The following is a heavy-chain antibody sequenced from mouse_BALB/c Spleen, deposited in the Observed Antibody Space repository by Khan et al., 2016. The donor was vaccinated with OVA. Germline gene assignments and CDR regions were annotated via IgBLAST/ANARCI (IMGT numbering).Heavy chain of an antibody. Sequence: VQLQQSGAELAKPGASVKISCKASGYTFTNSWMHWVKQRPGQGLEWIGYIDPSTTYTDYNQTFNDKATLTADQSSRTAYMQLSSLTSEDLAVYYCVNHGSSSAWFTYWGQGTLVTVSA. J-gene: IGHJ3*01. CDR2: IDPSTTYT. V-gene: IGHV1-7*01. CDR1: GYTFTNSW. CDR3: VNHGSSSAWFTY. D-gene: IGHD1-1*01.